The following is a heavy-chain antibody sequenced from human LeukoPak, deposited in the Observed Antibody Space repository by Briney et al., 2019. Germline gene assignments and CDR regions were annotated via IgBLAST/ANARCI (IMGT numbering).Heavy chain of an antibody. D-gene: IGHD6-13*01. J-gene: IGHJ4*02. CDR2: ISYDGSNK. CDR1: GFTFSSYA. Sequence: QPGGSLRLSCAASGFTFSSYAMHWVRQAPGKGPEWVAVISYDGSNKYYADSVKGRFTISRDNSKNTLYLQMNSLRAEDTAVYYCARAPSSSWSSGYYFDYWGQGTLVTVSS. CDR3: ARAPSSSWSSGYYFDY. V-gene: IGHV3-30-3*01.